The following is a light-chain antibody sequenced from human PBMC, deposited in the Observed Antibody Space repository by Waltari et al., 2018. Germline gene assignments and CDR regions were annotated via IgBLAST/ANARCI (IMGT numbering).Light chain of an antibody. CDR1: KLGDKS. CDR3: QAWDSSTYV. Sequence: SYELTQPPSVSVSRGQTTSITCSGDKLGDKSACWYRQKPGQSPVLVIYQDSNRPAGIPERFSGSNSGNTATLPISGTQAMEEADYSCQAWDSSTYVFGTGTKVTGL. CDR2: QDS. J-gene: IGLJ1*01. V-gene: IGLV3-1*01.